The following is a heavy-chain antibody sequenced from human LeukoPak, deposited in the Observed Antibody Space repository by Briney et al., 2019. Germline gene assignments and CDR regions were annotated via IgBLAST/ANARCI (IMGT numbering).Heavy chain of an antibody. CDR2: IIPIFGTA. CDR3: ASFARRLSGSYSPYNWFDP. Sequence: SVKLSCKASGGTFSSYAISWVRQAPGQGLEWMGSIIPIFGTANYAQKVQGRVTITADKSTSTAYMELSSLRSEDTAVYYCASFARRLSGSYSPYNWFDPWGQGTLVTVSS. D-gene: IGHD3-10*01. J-gene: IGHJ5*02. CDR1: GGTFSSYA. V-gene: IGHV1-69*06.